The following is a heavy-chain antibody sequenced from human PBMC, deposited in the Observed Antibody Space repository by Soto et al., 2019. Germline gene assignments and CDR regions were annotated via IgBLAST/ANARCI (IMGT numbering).Heavy chain of an antibody. Sequence: QVQLQESGPGLVKPSETLSLTCTVSGGSISSYYWSWIRQPPGKGLEWIGYIYYSGSTNYNPSLTSRVTISVDTYKNQFSLKLSSVTAADTAVYYCARDRTGDWYFDLWGRGTLVTVSS. CDR1: GGSISSYY. J-gene: IGHJ2*01. V-gene: IGHV4-59*01. CDR2: IYYSGST. CDR3: ARDRTGDWYFDL. D-gene: IGHD7-27*01.